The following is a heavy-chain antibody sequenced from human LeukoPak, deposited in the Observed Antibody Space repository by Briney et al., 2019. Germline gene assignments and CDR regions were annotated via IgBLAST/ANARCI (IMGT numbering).Heavy chain of an antibody. D-gene: IGHD2-21*02. J-gene: IGHJ3*02. V-gene: IGHV3-64*01. Sequence: GGSLRLSCAASGFTFSSYAMHWVRQAPGKGLEYVSAITNNGGNTYYATSVKGRFTISRDNSKNTLYLQMGSLRADDTAVYYCARVEIWGDDCLTAVDIWAKGKMVTV. CDR1: GFTFSSYA. CDR3: ARVEIWGDDCLTAVDI. CDR2: ITNNGGNT.